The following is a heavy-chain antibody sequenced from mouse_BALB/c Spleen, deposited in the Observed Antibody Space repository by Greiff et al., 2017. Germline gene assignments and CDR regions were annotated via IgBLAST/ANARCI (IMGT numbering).Heavy chain of an antibody. D-gene: IGHD1-1*01. V-gene: IGHV14-3*02. CDR2: IDPANGNT. J-gene: IGHJ2*01. CDR1: GFNIKDTY. Sequence: EVQLQQSGAELVKPGASVKLSCTASGFNIKDTYMHWVKQRPEQGLEWIGRIDPANGNTKYDPKFQGKATITADTSSNTAYLQLSSLTSEDTAVYYCARGDYYGSSDYWGQGTTLTVSS. CDR3: ARGDYYGSSDY.